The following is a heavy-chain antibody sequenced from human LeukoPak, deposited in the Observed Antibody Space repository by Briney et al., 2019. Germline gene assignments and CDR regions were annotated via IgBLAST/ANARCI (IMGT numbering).Heavy chain of an antibody. D-gene: IGHD2-15*01. Sequence: GRSLRLSCAASGFTFSNYGMHWVRQAPGKGLEWVAVIWYDGSNKYYADSVKGRFTISRDNSKNTLYLQMNSLRAEDTAVYYCAREEYCSGGSCYGNYFDYWGQGTLVTVSS. CDR3: AREEYCSGGSCYGNYFDY. CDR1: GFTFSNYG. CDR2: IWYDGSNK. J-gene: IGHJ4*02. V-gene: IGHV3-33*01.